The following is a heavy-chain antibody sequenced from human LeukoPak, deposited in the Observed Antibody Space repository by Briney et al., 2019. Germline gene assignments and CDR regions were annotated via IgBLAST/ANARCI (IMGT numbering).Heavy chain of an antibody. V-gene: IGHV3-21*01. D-gene: IGHD3-22*01. CDR1: GFTFSSYS. J-gene: IGHJ4*02. CDR2: ISSSSSYI. CDR3: AREYYDSSGYSHYYFDY. Sequence: PGGSLRLSCAASGFTFSSYSMNWVRQAPGKGLEWVSSISSSSSYIYYADSVKGRFTISRDNAKNSLYLQMNSLRAEDTAVYYCAREYYDSSGYSHYYFDYWGQGTLVTVSS.